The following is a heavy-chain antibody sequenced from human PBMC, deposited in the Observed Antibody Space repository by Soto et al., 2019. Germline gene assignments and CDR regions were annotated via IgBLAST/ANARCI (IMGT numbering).Heavy chain of an antibody. Sequence: QVQLQESGPGLVKPSETLSLTCTVSGGSISGGVHSWSWIRQPPGKGLEWIGHIFDSGSTYSNPSLQSALSLSGDASKNQFYLRMSAVTAAYPGVYYCEGEIKPLSNEWYFVLWGGGTMVAFSS. J-gene: IGHJ2*01. CDR2: IFDSGST. CDR1: GGSISGGVHS. D-gene: IGHD2-8*01. V-gene: IGHV4-30-4*01. CDR3: EGEIKPLSNEWYFVL.